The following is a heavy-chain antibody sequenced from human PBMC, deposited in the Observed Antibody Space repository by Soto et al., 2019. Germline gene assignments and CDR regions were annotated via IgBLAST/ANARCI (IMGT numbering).Heavy chain of an antibody. CDR3: ASHVWGSYRSGPDY. V-gene: IGHV4-4*02. J-gene: IGHJ4*02. D-gene: IGHD3-16*02. CDR1: GGSISSSNW. CDR2: IYHSGST. Sequence: KSSETLSLTCAVSGGSISSSNWWSWVRQPPGKGLEWIGEIYHSGSTNYNPSLKSRVTISVDKSKNQFSLKLSSVTAADTAVYYCASHVWGSYRSGPDYWGQGTLVTVSS.